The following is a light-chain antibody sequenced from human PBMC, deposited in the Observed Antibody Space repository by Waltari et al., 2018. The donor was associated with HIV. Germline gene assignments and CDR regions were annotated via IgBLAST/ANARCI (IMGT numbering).Light chain of an antibody. CDR3: QSYDTRLSAWV. CDR2: DNV. CDR1: SANIGAGSD. Sequence: QSVLTQPPSVSGAPGQRVTISCTGGSANIGAGSDVHWYQQLPGTAPKLLIHDNVNRPSGVPDRFSGSRTGTSASLDITGLQAEDEADYDCQSYDTRLSAWVFGGGTKLTVL. J-gene: IGLJ3*02. V-gene: IGLV1-40*01.